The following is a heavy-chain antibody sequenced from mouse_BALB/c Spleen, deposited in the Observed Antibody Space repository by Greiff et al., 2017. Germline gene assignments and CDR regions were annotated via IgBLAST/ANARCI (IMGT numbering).Heavy chain of an antibody. CDR2: ISSGGSYT. Sequence: DVQLVESGGGLVKPGGSLKLSCAASGFTFSSYAMSWVRQTPEKRLEWVATISSGGSYTYYPDSVKGRFTISRDNAKNTLYLQMSSLRSEDTAMYYCARDDYLAYWGQGTLVTVSA. V-gene: IGHV5-9-3*01. J-gene: IGHJ3*01. CDR3: ARDDYLAY. CDR1: GFTFSSYA. D-gene: IGHD2-4*01.